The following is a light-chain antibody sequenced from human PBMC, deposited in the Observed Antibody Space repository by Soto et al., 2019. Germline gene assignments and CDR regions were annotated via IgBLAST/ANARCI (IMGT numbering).Light chain of an antibody. J-gene: IGKJ4*01. V-gene: IGKV1-5*03. Sequence: DTQMTQSPSTLSASVGDRVTITCRASQSISSWLAWYQQKPGKAPKLLIYKASTLQSGVPSSFSGRGSGTEFTLTINSLQPDDFATYYCQQYDSYPLTFGGGTKVEIK. CDR1: QSISSW. CDR3: QQYDSYPLT. CDR2: KAS.